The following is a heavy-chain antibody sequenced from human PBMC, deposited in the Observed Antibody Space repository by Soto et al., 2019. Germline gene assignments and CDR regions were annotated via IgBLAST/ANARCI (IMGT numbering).Heavy chain of an antibody. V-gene: IGHV4-39*01. CDR3: ACSGSYHKHAVEV. D-gene: IGHD2-15*01. Sequence: HLQLQESDPGLVKASETLSLTCTVSGGSISSSSYYWSWIRQPPGKGLEWIGSIYYSGSTYYNPSLKSRVTIPVNRSYNQSSRKLSPVTAAHTDVYHCACSGSYHKHAVEVWRQRTTVTVYS. CDR2: IYYSGST. J-gene: IGHJ6*02. CDR1: GGSISSSSYY.